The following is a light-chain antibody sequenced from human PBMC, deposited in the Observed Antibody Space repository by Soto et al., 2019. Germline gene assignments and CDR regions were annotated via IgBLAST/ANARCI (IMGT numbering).Light chain of an antibody. CDR2: AAS. Sequence: DIQMTQSPSSLSASVGDRVTITCRASQSISSYLNWYQQRPGKAPKLLLYAASSLQSGVPSRFSGSGSGTDFTLTISTLQAEDFATYYCQQCYSTPPYTFGQATKLQIK. V-gene: IGKV1-39*01. J-gene: IGKJ2*01. CDR1: QSISSY. CDR3: QQCYSTPPYT.